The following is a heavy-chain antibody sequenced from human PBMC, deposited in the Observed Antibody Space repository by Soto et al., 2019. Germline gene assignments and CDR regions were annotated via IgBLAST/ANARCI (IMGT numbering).Heavy chain of an antibody. J-gene: IGHJ3*02. D-gene: IGHD5-12*01. V-gene: IGHV4-39*01. CDR3: ASGSSDAFDI. CDR2: IYYSGST. Sequence: SETLSLTCIVSGGSISSSSYYWGWIRQPPGKGLEWIGSIYYSGSTYYNPSLKSRVTISVDTSKNQFSLKLSSVTAADTAVYYCASGSSDAFDIWGQGTMVTVSS. CDR1: GGSISSSSYY.